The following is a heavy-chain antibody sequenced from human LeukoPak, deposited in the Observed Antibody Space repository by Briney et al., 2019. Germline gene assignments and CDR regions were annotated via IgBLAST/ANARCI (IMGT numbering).Heavy chain of an antibody. CDR3: ARLPRGSSPDYFYYYMDV. D-gene: IGHD6-6*01. Sequence: PSETLSLTCTVSGGSITSTNYYWPWIRQPPGKGPEWIGSVYYSGTTYYNPSLMSRATVSLDTSKNQFSLKLSSVTAADTAVYYCARLPRGSSPDYFYYYMDVWGKGIMVTVSS. CDR1: GGSITSTNYY. V-gene: IGHV4-39*07. J-gene: IGHJ6*03. CDR2: VYYSGTT.